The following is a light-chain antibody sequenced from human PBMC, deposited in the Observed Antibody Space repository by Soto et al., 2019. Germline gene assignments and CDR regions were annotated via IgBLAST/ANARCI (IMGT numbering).Light chain of an antibody. CDR3: RQYYSYPPT. Sequence: DIQMTQSPSSVSASVGDRVTITCRASQGISSWLAWYTQKPGKAPKLLIYKASTLKSGVPSRFGCSGAGPGCTRPISCLQSEDVETDDCRQYYSYPPTFCQGTKVDIK. V-gene: IGKV1-5*03. CDR1: QGISSW. CDR2: KAS. J-gene: IGKJ1*01.